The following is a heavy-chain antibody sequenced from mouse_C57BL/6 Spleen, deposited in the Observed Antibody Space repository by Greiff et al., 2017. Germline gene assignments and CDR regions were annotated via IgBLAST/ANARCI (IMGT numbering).Heavy chain of an antibody. CDR3: ARSSITTVVASFDY. Sequence: LKESGPELVKPGASVKISCKASGYSFTDYNMNWVKQSNGKSLEWIGVINPNYGTTSYNQKFKGKATLTVDQSSSTAYMQLNSLTSEDSAVYYCARSSITTVVASFDYWGQGTTLTVSS. V-gene: IGHV1-39*01. J-gene: IGHJ2*01. D-gene: IGHD1-1*01. CDR2: INPNYGTT. CDR1: GYSFTDYN.